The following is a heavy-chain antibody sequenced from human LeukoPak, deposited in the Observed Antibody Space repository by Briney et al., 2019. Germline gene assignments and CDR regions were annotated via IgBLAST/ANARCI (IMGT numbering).Heavy chain of an antibody. Sequence: ASVKVSCKASGGTFSTYAISWVRQAPGQGLEWVGRIVPILDTANYAQNFQGRVTITADRSTTTAYMELSSLRSEDTAVYYCARVPQGSSWPYYFDYWGQGTLVTVSS. CDR2: IVPILDTA. V-gene: IGHV1-69*04. D-gene: IGHD6-13*01. J-gene: IGHJ4*02. CDR3: ARVPQGSSWPYYFDY. CDR1: GGTFSTYA.